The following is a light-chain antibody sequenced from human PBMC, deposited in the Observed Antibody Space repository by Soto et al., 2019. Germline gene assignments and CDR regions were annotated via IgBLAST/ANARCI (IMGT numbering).Light chain of an antibody. CDR2: EVS. CDR1: SSDVGGYNY. J-gene: IGLJ3*02. CDR3: SSYTSSSTLAV. Sequence: QSALTQPASVSGSPGQSITISCTGTSSDVGGYNYVSWYQQHPGKAPKLMIYEVSNRPSGVSNRFSGSKSGNTASLTISELQAEDEADYYCSSYTSSSTLAVFGGGTKLTVL. V-gene: IGLV2-14*01.